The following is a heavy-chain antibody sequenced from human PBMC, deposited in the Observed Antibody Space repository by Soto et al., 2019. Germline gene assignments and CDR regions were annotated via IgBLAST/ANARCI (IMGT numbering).Heavy chain of an antibody. D-gene: IGHD3-3*01. Sequence: QVQLVQSGAEVKKPGSSVKVSCKASGGTFSSYAISWVRQAPGQGLEWMGGIIPIFGTANYAQKFQGRVTITADESTSTAYMELSSLRSDDTAVYYCARGVLEWLPHPAPFDYWGQGTLVTVSS. J-gene: IGHJ4*02. CDR2: IIPIFGTA. V-gene: IGHV1-69*01. CDR3: ARGVLEWLPHPAPFDY. CDR1: GGTFSSYA.